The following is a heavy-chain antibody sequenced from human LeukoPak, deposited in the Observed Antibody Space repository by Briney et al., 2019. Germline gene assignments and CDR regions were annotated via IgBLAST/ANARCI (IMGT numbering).Heavy chain of an antibody. D-gene: IGHD3-16*02. CDR2: INAGNGNT. CDR3: ARGEMTTFGGVIVISTFDI. CDR1: GYTFTSYA. Sequence: ASVKVSCKASGYTFTSYAMHWVRQAPGQRLEWMGWINAGNGNTKYSQKFQGRVTITRDTSASTAYMELNRLRSDDTAVYYCARGEMTTFGGVIVISTFDIWGQGTMVTVSS. V-gene: IGHV1-3*01. J-gene: IGHJ3*02.